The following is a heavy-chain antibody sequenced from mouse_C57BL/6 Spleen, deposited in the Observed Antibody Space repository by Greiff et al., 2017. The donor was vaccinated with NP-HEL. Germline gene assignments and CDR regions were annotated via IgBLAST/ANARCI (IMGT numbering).Heavy chain of an antibody. Sequence: QVHVKQPGAELVRPGSSVKLSCKASGYTFTSYWMHWVKQRPIQGLEWIGNIDPSDSETHYNQKFKDKATLTVDKSSSTAYMQLSSLTSEDSAVYYCARQLRLPHFDYWGQGTTLTVSS. CDR3: ARQLRLPHFDY. CDR1: GYTFTSYW. CDR2: IDPSDSET. J-gene: IGHJ2*01. D-gene: IGHD3-2*02. V-gene: IGHV1-52*01.